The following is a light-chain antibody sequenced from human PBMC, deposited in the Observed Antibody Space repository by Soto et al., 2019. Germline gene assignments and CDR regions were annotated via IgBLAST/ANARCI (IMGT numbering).Light chain of an antibody. V-gene: IGLV4-69*01. CDR3: QTWGTGPSWV. Sequence: QLVLTQSPSASASLGASVKLTCTLSRGHSSYAIAWHQQQPEKGPRYLMKLNSDGSHSKGDGIPDRFSGSSSGAERYLTISSLQSEDEADYYCQTWGTGPSWVFGGGTKLTVL. CDR2: LNSDGSH. J-gene: IGLJ3*02. CDR1: RGHSSYA.